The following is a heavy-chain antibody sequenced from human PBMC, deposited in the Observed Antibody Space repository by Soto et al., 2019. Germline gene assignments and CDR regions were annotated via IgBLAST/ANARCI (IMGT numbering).Heavy chain of an antibody. Sequence: EEQLVESGGGLVQPGGSLRLSCAASGFTFSNHVMNWVRQAPGRGLEWVSSINRDFNTYYADSVKGRFTISRDNAKDSLYLQMNSLIADDTAVDYCVNGDYYVGQGTLVTVSS. V-gene: IGHV3-48*01. D-gene: IGHD4-17*01. J-gene: IGHJ4*02. CDR2: INRDFNT. CDR3: VNGDYY. CDR1: GFTFSNHV.